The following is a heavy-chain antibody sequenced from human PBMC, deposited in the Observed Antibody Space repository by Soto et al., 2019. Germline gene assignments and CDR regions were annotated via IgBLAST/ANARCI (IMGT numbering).Heavy chain of an antibody. V-gene: IGHV3-74*01. CDR1: GFTFSSSW. Sequence: EVQLVESGGGLVQPGGSLRLSCAASGFTFSSSWMHWVRQAPGKGLVWVSRINSDGSSTSYADSVKGRFTISRDNAKNTLYLQMNSLRAEDTAVYYCVRTGLVVAAASREDYWGQGTLVTVSS. CDR3: VRTGLVVAAASREDY. J-gene: IGHJ4*02. CDR2: INSDGSST. D-gene: IGHD6-25*01.